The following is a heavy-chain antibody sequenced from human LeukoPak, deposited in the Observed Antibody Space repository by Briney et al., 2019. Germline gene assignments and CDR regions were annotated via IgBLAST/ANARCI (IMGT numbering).Heavy chain of an antibody. CDR1: GFTFSSYW. J-gene: IGHJ4*02. CDR3: AISSPVATVGY. CDR2: IKQDGSEK. D-gene: IGHD4-23*01. V-gene: IGHV3-7*01. Sequence: SGGSLRLSCAASGFTFSSYWMSWVRQAPGKGLEWVANIKQDGSEKYYVDSVKGRFTISRDNAKNSLYLQMNSLRAEDTAVYYCAISSPVATVGYWGQGTLVTVSS.